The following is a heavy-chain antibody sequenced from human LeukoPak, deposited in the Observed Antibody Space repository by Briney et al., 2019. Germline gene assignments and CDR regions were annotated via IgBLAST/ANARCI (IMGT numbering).Heavy chain of an antibody. CDR3: AREVSSSGYQFYYYYYMDV. D-gene: IGHD3-22*01. J-gene: IGHJ6*03. V-gene: IGHV4-61*02. CDR1: GGSISSGSYY. Sequence: PSETLSLTCTVSGGSISSGSYYWSWIRQPAGKGLEWIGRIYTSGSTNYNPSLKSRVTISVDTSKNQFSLKLSSVTAADTAVYYCAREVSSSGYQFYYYYYMDVWGKGTTVTISS. CDR2: IYTSGST.